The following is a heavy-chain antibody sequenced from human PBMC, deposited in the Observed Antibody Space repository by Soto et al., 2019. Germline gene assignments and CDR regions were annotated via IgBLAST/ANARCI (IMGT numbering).Heavy chain of an antibody. D-gene: IGHD6-13*01. V-gene: IGHV1-2*04. Sequence: EASVKVSCKASGYTFTGYYMHWVRQAPGQGLEWMGWINPNSGGTNYAQKFQGWVTMTRDTSISTAYMELSRLRSDDTAVYYCARSRVAAAKSYYYYYGMDVWGQGTTVTVSS. CDR1: GYTFTGYY. J-gene: IGHJ6*02. CDR2: INPNSGGT. CDR3: ARSRVAAAKSYYYYYGMDV.